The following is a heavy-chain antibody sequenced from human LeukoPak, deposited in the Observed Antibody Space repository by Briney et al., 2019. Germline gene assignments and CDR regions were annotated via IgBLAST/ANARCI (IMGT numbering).Heavy chain of an antibody. CDR3: ARVVDYYDSSGPRGWDAFDI. J-gene: IGHJ3*02. CDR2: INTNAGNP. V-gene: IGHV7-4-1*02. Sequence: ASVKVSCKASGYTFTTYAMNWVRQAPGQGLEWMGWINTNAGNPTYAQGFTGRFVFSLDTSVSTAYLQISSLKAEDTAVYYCARVVDYYDSSGPRGWDAFDIWGQGTMVTVSS. CDR1: GYTFTTYA. D-gene: IGHD3-22*01.